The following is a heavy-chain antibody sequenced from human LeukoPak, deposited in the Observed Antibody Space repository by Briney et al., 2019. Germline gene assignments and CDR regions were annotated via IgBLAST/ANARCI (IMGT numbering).Heavy chain of an antibody. CDR3: ARDSPATNDFWSGYYITYYYGMDV. Sequence: APVKPSCKASGSTFTGSDMTRGPQAAGHRLKGLGGINPNSGGATHAPKFQGRVTMTSDTSISTAYMELSRLRSDNIAVYYCARDSPATNDFWSGYYITYYYGMDVWGQGTMVTVSS. CDR1: GSTFTGSD. J-gene: IGHJ6*02. D-gene: IGHD3-3*01. V-gene: IGHV1-2*02. CDR2: INPNSGGA.